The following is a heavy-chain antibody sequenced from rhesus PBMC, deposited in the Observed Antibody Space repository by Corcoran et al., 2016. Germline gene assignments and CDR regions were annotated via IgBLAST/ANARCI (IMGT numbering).Heavy chain of an antibody. Sequence: QVQLQESGPGLVKPSETLSLTCAVSGYSISSGYYWGWIRQPPGKGLEWIGSIRGRGGSNYLNPSLKSRVTQSVDTSKNQFSLKLSAVTAADTAVYYWARVGSSWSEWDTVGTEWYFDLWGPGTPITISS. CDR3: ARVGSSWSEWDTVGTEWYFDL. CDR2: IRGRGGSN. V-gene: IGHV4S14*01. CDR1: GYSISSGYY. D-gene: IGHD5-42*01. J-gene: IGHJ2*01.